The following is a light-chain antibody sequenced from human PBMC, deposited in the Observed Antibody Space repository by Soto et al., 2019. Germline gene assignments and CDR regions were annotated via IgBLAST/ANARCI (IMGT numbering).Light chain of an antibody. Sequence: DIQLTQSPSFLSASVGDRVTITCRASQDIAGYLAWFQQRPGKAPKLLIYGASTLQSGVPSRFSGSGSGTEFTLTISSLQPEDFATYYCQQLNTYPWTFGQGTQVESK. CDR1: QDIAGY. CDR3: QQLNTYPWT. V-gene: IGKV1-9*01. J-gene: IGKJ1*01. CDR2: GAS.